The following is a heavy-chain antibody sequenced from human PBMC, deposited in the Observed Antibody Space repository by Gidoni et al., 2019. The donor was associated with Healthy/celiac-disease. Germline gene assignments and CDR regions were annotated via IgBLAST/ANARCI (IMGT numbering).Heavy chain of an antibody. V-gene: IGHV1-3*01. Sequence: QVQLVQSGPAVKKPGASVKVSCKASGHTFTSYAMHWVRQAPGQRLEWMGWINASNGNTKYSQKFQGRVTITRDTSASTAYMELSSLRSEDTAVYYCAREYYGSGRGGLVGWGQGTLVTVSS. CDR2: INASNGNT. CDR1: GHTFTSYA. J-gene: IGHJ4*02. D-gene: IGHD3-10*01. CDR3: AREYYGSGRGGLVG.